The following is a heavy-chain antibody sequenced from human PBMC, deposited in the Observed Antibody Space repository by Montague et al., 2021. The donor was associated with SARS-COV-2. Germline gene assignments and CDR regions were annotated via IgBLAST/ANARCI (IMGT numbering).Heavy chain of an antibody. CDR2: ISYDGSNK. J-gene: IGHJ6*02. CDR1: GFTFSSYG. CDR3: AKDQGDCSSSRCFGGWTYYYYGMDV. D-gene: IGHD2-2*01. V-gene: IGHV3-30*18. Sequence: SLRLSCAASGFTFSSYGIHWVRQAPGKGLEWVAVISYDGSNKHYXDSVKGRFTISRDNSKNTLYLQMNSLRAEDTAVYYCAKDQGDCSSSRCFGGWTYYYYGMDVWGQGTTVTVSS.